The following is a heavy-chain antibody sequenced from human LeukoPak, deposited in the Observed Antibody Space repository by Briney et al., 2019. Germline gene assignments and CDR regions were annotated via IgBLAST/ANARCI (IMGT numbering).Heavy chain of an antibody. J-gene: IGHJ4*02. V-gene: IGHV1-2*02. D-gene: IGHD5-18*01. CDR3: ARLTDTAMDY. CDR2: INPNSGGT. Sequence: ASVNVSCKASGYTFTGYYMHWVRQAPGQGLEWMGWINPNSGGTNYAQTFQGRVTITRDTSISTAYMELSRLRSDDTAVYYCARLTDTAMDYWGQGTLVTVSS. CDR1: GYTFTGYY.